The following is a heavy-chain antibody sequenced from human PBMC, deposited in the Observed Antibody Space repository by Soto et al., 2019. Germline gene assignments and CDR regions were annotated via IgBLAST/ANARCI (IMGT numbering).Heavy chain of an antibody. V-gene: IGHV3-48*03. J-gene: IGHJ3*02. CDR3: ARTGIKVGGAFDI. Sequence: HPGGSLRLSCAASGFTFSSYEMNWVRQAPGKGLEWVSYISSSGSTIYYADSVKGRFTISRDNAKNSLYLQMNSLRAEDTAVYYCARTGIKVGGAFDIWGQGTMVTVSS. CDR1: GFTFSSYE. D-gene: IGHD3-9*01. CDR2: ISSSGSTI.